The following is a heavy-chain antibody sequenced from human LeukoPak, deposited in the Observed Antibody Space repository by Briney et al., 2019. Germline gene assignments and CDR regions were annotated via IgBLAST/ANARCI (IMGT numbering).Heavy chain of an antibody. Sequence: PGGSLRLSCAASGFTVNNKYMTWVRQAPGKGLEWVSLIYNDGRTYYADSVKGRCTISRDNLKNVLYLQMNSLKVEDTALYYCARGLFLSGYLDAFDIWGQGTVVTVS. D-gene: IGHD3-22*01. CDR2: IYNDGRT. CDR3: ARGLFLSGYLDAFDI. J-gene: IGHJ3*02. V-gene: IGHV3-53*01. CDR1: GFTVNNKY.